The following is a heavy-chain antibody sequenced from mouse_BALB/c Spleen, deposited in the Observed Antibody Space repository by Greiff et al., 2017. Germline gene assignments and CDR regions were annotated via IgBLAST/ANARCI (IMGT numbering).Heavy chain of an antibody. CDR2: INSNGGST. V-gene: IGHV5-6-3*01. J-gene: IGHJ3*01. Sequence: EVQVVESGGGLVQPGGSLKLSCAASGFTFSSYGMSWVRQTPDKGLELVATINSNGGSTYYPDSVTGRFTISRDKAKNTLYLQMSSLKSEDTAMYYCAREGGNYVDWCAYWGRETRVTVSA. CDR3: AREGGNYVDWCAY. D-gene: IGHD2-1*01. CDR1: GFTFSSYG.